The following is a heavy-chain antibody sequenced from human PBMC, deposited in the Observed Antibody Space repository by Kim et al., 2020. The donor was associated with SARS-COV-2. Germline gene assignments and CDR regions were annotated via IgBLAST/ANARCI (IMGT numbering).Heavy chain of an antibody. Sequence: GGSLRLSCAASGFTFDDYAMHWVRQAPGKGLVWVSGISWNSGSIGYADSVKGRFTISRDNAKNSLYLQMNSLRAEDTALYYCAKDEGSAGVPKIDYCGQGTLVTVSS. J-gene: IGHJ4*02. CDR1: GFTFDDYA. D-gene: IGHD6-13*01. CDR2: ISWNSGSI. V-gene: IGHV3-9*01. CDR3: AKDEGSAGVPKIDY.